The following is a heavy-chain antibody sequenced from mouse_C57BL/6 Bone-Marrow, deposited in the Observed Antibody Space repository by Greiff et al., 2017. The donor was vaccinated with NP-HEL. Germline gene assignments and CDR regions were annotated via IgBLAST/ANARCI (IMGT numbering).Heavy chain of an antibody. D-gene: IGHD2-5*01. CDR2: ISSGGSYT. Sequence: EVMLVESGGDLVKPGGSLKLSCAASGFTFSSYGMSWVRQTPDKRLEWVATISSGGSYTYYPDSVKGRSTISRDNAKNTLYLQMSSLKSEDTAMYYCARHYYSNYFDYWGQGTTLTVSS. CDR1: GFTFSSYG. V-gene: IGHV5-6*02. J-gene: IGHJ2*01. CDR3: ARHYYSNYFDY.